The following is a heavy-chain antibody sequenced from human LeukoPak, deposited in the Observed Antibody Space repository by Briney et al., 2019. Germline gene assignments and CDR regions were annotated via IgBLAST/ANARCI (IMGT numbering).Heavy chain of an antibody. V-gene: IGHV4-34*01. CDR1: GASFTGYY. CDR3: ARLLPLQGGDV. D-gene: IGHD2-15*01. CDR2: INHSGGT. J-gene: IGHJ6*02. Sequence: PSETLSLTCAVYGASFTGYYWSWFRQPPGKGLEWNGEINHSGGTNYNPSLKSRVTISLDTSNNQFSLKLSSVTAADTAVYYCARLLPLQGGDVWGQGTTVTVSS.